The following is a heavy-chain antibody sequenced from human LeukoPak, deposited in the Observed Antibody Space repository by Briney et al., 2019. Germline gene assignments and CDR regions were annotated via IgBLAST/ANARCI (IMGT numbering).Heavy chain of an antibody. D-gene: IGHD3-9*01. CDR1: GYTFTYCS. J-gene: IGHJ5*02. CDR3: YSKGGLGWRVVNWFDP. CDR2: ITLYNGNT. Sequence: ASVKVSCKASGYTFTYCSLHWLQQAPGQGLERMRWITLYNGNTNYAKKFQGRVTITRDMSLRTAYIELSSLRFRDAILTGYYSKGGLGWRVVNWFDPWGQGTLVTVSS. V-gene: IGHV1-68*01.